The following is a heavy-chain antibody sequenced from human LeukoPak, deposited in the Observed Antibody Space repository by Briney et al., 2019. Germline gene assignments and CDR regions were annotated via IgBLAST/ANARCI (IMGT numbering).Heavy chain of an antibody. D-gene: IGHD1-1*01. Sequence: PGGSLRLSCAGSGFTFNNYALHWVGQAPGKGLEWVAVISFDGINDSYADSVKGRFTISRDNSKNTVHLQMNSLRPEDSAVYYCARDLPISTNWNSQYFPQWRQGTLVTVSS. CDR3: ARDLPISTNWNSQYFPQ. CDR1: GFTFNNYA. V-gene: IGHV3-30*04. CDR2: ISFDGIND. J-gene: IGHJ1*01.